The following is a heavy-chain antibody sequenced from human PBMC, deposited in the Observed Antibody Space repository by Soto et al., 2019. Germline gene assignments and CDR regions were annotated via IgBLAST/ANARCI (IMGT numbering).Heavy chain of an antibody. Sequence: QLQLQESGPGLVKPSETLSLTCTVSGGSISSRSHYWGWIRQSPGKHLEWIGSSYYRGNTHYNPSLKTRVTMSVDTSKNQVSLRVYSVTAADTAVYYCATAGGFGVVTAFFEYWGQAIVVTVST. J-gene: IGHJ4*02. D-gene: IGHD3-3*01. CDR2: SYYRGNT. V-gene: IGHV4-39*01. CDR1: GGSISSRSHY. CDR3: ATAGGFGVVTAFFEY.